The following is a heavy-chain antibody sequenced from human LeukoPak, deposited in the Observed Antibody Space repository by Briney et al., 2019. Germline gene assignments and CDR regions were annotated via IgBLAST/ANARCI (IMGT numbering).Heavy chain of an antibody. CDR2: IYHSGST. V-gene: IGHV4-38-2*02. Sequence: SETLSLTCTVSGYSISSGYYWGWIRQPPGKGLEWIGSIYHSGSTYYNPSLKSRVTISVDTPKKQLSLRLTSVTAADTAVYYCARHSSGWYSSFDYWGQGTLVTVSS. D-gene: IGHD6-19*01. CDR3: ARHSSGWYSSFDY. J-gene: IGHJ4*02. CDR1: GYSISSGYY.